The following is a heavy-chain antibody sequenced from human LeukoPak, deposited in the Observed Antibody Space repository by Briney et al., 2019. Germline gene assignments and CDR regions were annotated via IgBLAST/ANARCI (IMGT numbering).Heavy chain of an antibody. CDR2: ISYDGSNK. D-gene: IGHD6-19*01. Sequence: GGSLRLSCAASGFSFNNYGMHWVRQAPGKGLEWVAVISYDGSNKFYADSVKGRFTISRDKSKNTLYLQMNSLRAGDAAVYYCAKDRNSGWSFFDYWGQGTLVTVSS. V-gene: IGHV3-30*18. CDR1: GFSFNNYG. CDR3: AKDRNSGWSFFDY. J-gene: IGHJ4*02.